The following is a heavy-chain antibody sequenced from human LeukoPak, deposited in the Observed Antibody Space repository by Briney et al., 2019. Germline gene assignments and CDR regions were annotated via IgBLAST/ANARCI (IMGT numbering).Heavy chain of an antibody. V-gene: IGHV1-2*02. D-gene: IGHD3-10*01. CDR3: ARITYYYGSGSPWNFDY. Sequence: ASVKVSCKASGYTFTGYYMHWVRQAPGQGLEWMGWINPNSGGTNYAQKFQGRVTMTRDTSISTAYMELGRLRSDDTAVYYCARITYYYGSGSPWNFDYWGQGTLVTVSS. CDR2: INPNSGGT. J-gene: IGHJ4*02. CDR1: GYTFTGYY.